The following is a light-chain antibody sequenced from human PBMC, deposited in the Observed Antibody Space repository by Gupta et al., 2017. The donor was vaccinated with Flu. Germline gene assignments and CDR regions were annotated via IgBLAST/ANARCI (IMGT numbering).Light chain of an antibody. V-gene: IGLV2-8*01. J-gene: IGLJ3*02. Sequence: VTIACTGTNNDVGGYDCVCSYQQPPGEAPKLIIYGVTQRPSGVPDRFSGSKAGNTASLSVSVLQAEDEADYYCSSFSGSSNLWVFGGGTKLTVL. CDR3: SSFSGSSNLWV. CDR2: GVT. CDR1: NNDVGGYDC.